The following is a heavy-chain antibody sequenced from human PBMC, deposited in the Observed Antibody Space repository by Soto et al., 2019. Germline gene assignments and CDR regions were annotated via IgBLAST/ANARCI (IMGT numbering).Heavy chain of an antibody. Sequence: PSETLSLTCAVYGGSFSGYYWSWIRQPPGKGLEWIGEINQSGSTNYNPSHKSRVTISVDTSKNQFSLKLSSVTAADTAVYYCARRRAYYDILTGYSHDAFDIWGQGTMVT. CDR1: GGSFSGYY. D-gene: IGHD3-9*01. CDR3: ARRRAYYDILTGYSHDAFDI. CDR2: INQSGST. J-gene: IGHJ3*02. V-gene: IGHV4-34*01.